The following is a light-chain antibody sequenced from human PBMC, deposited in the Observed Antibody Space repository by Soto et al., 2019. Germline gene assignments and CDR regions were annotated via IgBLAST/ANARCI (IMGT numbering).Light chain of an antibody. CDR3: TSYTSSSTPYV. CDR2: DVS. Sequence: QSALTQPASVSGSPGQSITISCTGTSSDVGGYNYVSWYQQHPGKAPKLMIYDVSNRPSGVSNRFSGSKSGNTASLTISGLQAEDEADYYRTSYTSSSTPYVFGTRTKVTAL. CDR1: SSDVGGYNY. V-gene: IGLV2-14*01. J-gene: IGLJ1*01.